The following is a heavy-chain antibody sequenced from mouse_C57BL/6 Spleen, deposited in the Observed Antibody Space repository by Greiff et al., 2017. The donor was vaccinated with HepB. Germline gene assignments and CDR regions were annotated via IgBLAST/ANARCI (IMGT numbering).Heavy chain of an antibody. CDR3: ARRYYYYDVGGFAY. Sequence: QVQLQQPGAELVKPGASVKLSCKASGYTFTSYWMHWVKQRPGQGLEWIGMIHPNGGSTNYNEKFKSKATVTVDKSSSKAYMQLSSLTSEDSAVYYCARRYYYYDVGGFAYWGQGTPLTVSA. CDR1: GYTFTSYW. V-gene: IGHV1-64*01. CDR2: IHPNGGST. D-gene: IGHD2-4*01. J-gene: IGHJ2*01.